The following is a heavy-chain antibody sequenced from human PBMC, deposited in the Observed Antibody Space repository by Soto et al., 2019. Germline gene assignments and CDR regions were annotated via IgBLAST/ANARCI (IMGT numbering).Heavy chain of an antibody. CDR1: GGSISSSSYY. CDR2: IYYSGST. Sequence: QLQLQESGPGLVKPSETLSLTCTVSGGSISSSSYYWGWIRQPPGKGLEWIGSIYYSGSTYYNPSLKSRVTISVDTSKNQFSLKLSSVPAADTAVYYCASTIWRRGYYFDYWGQGTLVTVSS. CDR3: ASTIWRRGYYFDY. J-gene: IGHJ4*02. D-gene: IGHD3-3*01. V-gene: IGHV4-39*01.